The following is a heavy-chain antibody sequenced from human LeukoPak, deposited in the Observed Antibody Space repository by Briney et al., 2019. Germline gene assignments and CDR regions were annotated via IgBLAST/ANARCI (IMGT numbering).Heavy chain of an antibody. D-gene: IGHD3-16*02. CDR3: ARDPREITFGGVIVHKDY. Sequence: GGSLRLSCAASGFTFSSYWMSWVRQAAGKGLEWVANIKQDGSEKYYVDSGKGRFTISRDNAKNSLYLQMNSLRAEDTAVYYCARDPREITFGGVIVHKDYWGQGTLVTVSS. V-gene: IGHV3-7*01. CDR2: IKQDGSEK. J-gene: IGHJ4*02. CDR1: GFTFSSYW.